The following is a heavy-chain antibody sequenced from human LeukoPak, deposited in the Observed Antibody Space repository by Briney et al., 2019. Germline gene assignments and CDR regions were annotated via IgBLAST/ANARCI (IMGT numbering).Heavy chain of an antibody. D-gene: IGHD5-24*01. Sequence: GGSLRLSCAASGFTFDEHAMHWVRQAPGKGLEWVSLISGDGGSTYYVVSVKGRFTISRDNSKNSLYLHMNSLTTEDTALYYCAKDCVRDGYNYGVFQNWGRGTLVTVSS. V-gene: IGHV3-43*02. CDR1: GFTFDEHA. J-gene: IGHJ4*02. CDR2: ISGDGGST. CDR3: AKDCVRDGYNYGVFQN.